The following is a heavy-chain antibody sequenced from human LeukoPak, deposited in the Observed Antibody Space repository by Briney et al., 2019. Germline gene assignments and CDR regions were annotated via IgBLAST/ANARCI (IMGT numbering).Heavy chain of an antibody. V-gene: IGHV3-30*18. CDR1: GFTFSSYG. CDR3: AKDSLWEPYYFDY. CDR2: ISYDGSNK. Sequence: PGGSLRLSCAASGFTFSSYGMHWVRQAPGKGLEWVAVISYDGSNKYYADSVKGRFTISRDNSKNTLYLQMNSLRAEDTAVYYCAKDSLWEPYYFDYWGQGTLVTVSS. J-gene: IGHJ4*02. D-gene: IGHD1-26*01.